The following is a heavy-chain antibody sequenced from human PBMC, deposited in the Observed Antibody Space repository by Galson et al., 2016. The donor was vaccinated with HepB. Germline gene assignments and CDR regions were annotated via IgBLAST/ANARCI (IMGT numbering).Heavy chain of an antibody. V-gene: IGHV3-21*01. CDR1: GFTLSYYS. D-gene: IGHD6-13*01. CDR2: ISSSSSDI. J-gene: IGHJ6*03. CDR3: ARDLIAAAGRTFYYYYYYMDV. Sequence: SLRLSCAASGFTLSYYSMNWVRQAPGKGPEWVSSISSSSSDIYYADSAKGRFTISRDNAKNSLYLQMNSLRAEETAVYYCARDLIAAAGRTFYYYYYYMDVWGKGTTVTVSS.